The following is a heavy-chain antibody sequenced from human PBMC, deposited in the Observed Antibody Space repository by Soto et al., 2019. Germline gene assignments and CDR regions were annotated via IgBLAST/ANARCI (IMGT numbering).Heavy chain of an antibody. V-gene: IGHV4-34*01. CDR3: ASLRVVGIVGATTAFDY. Sequence: SETLSLTCAVYGGSFSGYYWSWIRQPPGKGLEWIGEINHSGSTNYNPSLKSRVTISVDTSKNQFSLKLSSVTAADTAVYYCASLRVVGIVGATTAFDYWGQGTLVTVSS. CDR2: INHSGST. J-gene: IGHJ4*02. D-gene: IGHD1-26*01. CDR1: GGSFSGYY.